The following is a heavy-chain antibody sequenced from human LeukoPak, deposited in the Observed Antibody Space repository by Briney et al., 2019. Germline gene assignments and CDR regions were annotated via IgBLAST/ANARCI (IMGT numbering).Heavy chain of an antibody. CDR2: INHSGST. J-gene: IGHJ5*02. CDR3: ARPARDFWSGYYINWFDP. V-gene: IGHV4-34*01. D-gene: IGHD3-3*01. Sequence: SEILSLTCAVYGGSFSGYYWSWIRQPPGKGLEWIGEINHSGSTNYNPSLKSRVTISVDTSKNQFSLKLSSVTAADTAVYYCARPARDFWSGYYINWFDPWGQGTLVTVSS. CDR1: GGSFSGYY.